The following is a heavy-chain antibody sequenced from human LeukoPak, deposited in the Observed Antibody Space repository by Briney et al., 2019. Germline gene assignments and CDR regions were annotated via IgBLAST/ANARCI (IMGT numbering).Heavy chain of an antibody. V-gene: IGHV3-23*01. CDR2: ISGSDGST. J-gene: IGHJ6*03. CDR1: GFTFSSYA. Sequence: GGSLRLSCAASGFTFSSYAMSWVRQAPGKGLEWVSGISGSDGSTNYADSVKGRFTISRENSKNTLYLQMNSLRAEDTAVYYCAKVKRELYIRGYYYMDVWGKGTTVTVSS. CDR3: AKVKRELYIRGYYYMDV. D-gene: IGHD3-10*01.